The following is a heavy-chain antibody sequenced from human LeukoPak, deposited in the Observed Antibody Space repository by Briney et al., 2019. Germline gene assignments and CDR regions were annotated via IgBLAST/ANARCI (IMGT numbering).Heavy chain of an antibody. J-gene: IGHJ4*02. CDR1: GYTFTSYY. CDR3: ARSYYDSSGYRSFDY. Sequence: GASVKVSCKASGYTFTSYYMHWVRQAPGQGLEWMGIINPSGGSTSYAQKSQGRVTMTRDTSTSTVYMELSSLRSEDTAVYYCARSYYDSSGYRSFDYWGQGTLVTVSS. CDR2: INPSGGST. V-gene: IGHV1-46*01. D-gene: IGHD3-22*01.